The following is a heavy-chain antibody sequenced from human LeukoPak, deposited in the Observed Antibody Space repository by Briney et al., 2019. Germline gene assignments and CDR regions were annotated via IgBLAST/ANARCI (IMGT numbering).Heavy chain of an antibody. CDR3: AREGYCSSTSCFNWFDP. D-gene: IGHD2-2*01. CDR2: IIPIFGTA. Sequence: GASVKVSCKASGGTFSSYAISWVRQAPGQGLEWMGGIIPIFGTANYAQKFQGRATITADKSTSTAYMELSSLRSEDTAVYYCAREGYCSSTSCFNWFDPWGQGTLVTVSS. CDR1: GGTFSSYA. V-gene: IGHV1-69*06. J-gene: IGHJ5*02.